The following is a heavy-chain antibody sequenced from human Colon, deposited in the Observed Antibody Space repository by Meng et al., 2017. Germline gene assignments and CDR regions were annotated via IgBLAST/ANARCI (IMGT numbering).Heavy chain of an antibody. CDR1: GYHFTSMG. CDR2: INNNTGKP. J-gene: IGHJ4*02. Sequence: QLDALHLGTELNMPGASVMSSGTVYGYHFTSMGMNWVKQAPGKGLEWLRWINNNTGKPTYAQRLTGRFVFSLDTSVRTAYTQISSLKAEDTTVSYCSRDSEADDYWGQGTLVTVSS. CDR3: SRDSEADDY. V-gene: IGHV7-4-1*02.